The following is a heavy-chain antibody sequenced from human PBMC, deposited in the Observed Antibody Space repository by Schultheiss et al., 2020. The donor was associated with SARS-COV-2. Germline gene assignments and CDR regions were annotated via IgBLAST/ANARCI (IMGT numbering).Heavy chain of an antibody. Sequence: SETLSLTCTVSGGSISSYYWSWIRQPPGKGLEWIGYIYYSGSTNYNPSLKSRVTISVDTSKNQFSLKLSSVTAADTAVYYCARDTAAAGIDYWGQGTLVTVSS. D-gene: IGHD6-13*01. CDR1: GGSISSYY. V-gene: IGHV4-59*01. CDR3: ARDTAAAGIDY. J-gene: IGHJ4*02. CDR2: IYYSGST.